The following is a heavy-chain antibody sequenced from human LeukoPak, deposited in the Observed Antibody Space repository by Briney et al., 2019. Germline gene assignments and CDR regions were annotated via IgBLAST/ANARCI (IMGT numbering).Heavy chain of an antibody. CDR1: GYTFTGYY. V-gene: IGHV1-2*02. J-gene: IGHJ2*01. CDR3: ARDPGRPGRYWYFDL. D-gene: IGHD1-26*01. Sequence: ASVKVSCRASGYTFTGYYMHWVRQAPGQGLEWMGWINPKSGDTKYAQKFQGRVTMTRDTSITTFYMELSSLRSDDTAVYYCARDPGRPGRYWYFDLWGRGTLVAVSS. CDR2: INPKSGDT.